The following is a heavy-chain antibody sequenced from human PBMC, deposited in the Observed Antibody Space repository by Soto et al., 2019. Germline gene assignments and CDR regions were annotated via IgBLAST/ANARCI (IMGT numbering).Heavy chain of an antibody. CDR3: AGLYSSGPRLY. D-gene: IGHD6-19*01. CDR1: GFTFSSYA. V-gene: IGHV3-23*01. Sequence: EVQLLESGGGLVQPGGSLRLSCAASGFTFSSYAMSWVRQAPGKGLEWVSAISGSGGSTYYADSVKGRFTISRDNSKNTLYLQMNSLRSEDTAVYYCAGLYSSGPRLYWGQGTLVTVSS. CDR2: ISGSGGST. J-gene: IGHJ4*02.